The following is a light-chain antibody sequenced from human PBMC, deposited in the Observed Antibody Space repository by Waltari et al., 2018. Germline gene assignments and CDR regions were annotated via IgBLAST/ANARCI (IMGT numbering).Light chain of an antibody. J-gene: IGKJ4*01. CDR2: GAS. CDR3: QQYSNWPPLT. V-gene: IGKV3-15*01. Sequence: EIVMTQSPATLSVSPGERATLSCRASQSVSSNLAWYQQKAGQAPRLLIYGASTRATGIAARFNGSGSETEFTLTISSLQSEDFAVYYCQQYSNWPPLTFGGGTKVEIK. CDR1: QSVSSN.